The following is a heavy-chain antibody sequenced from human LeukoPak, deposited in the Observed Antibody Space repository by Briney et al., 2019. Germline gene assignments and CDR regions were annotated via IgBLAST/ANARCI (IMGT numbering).Heavy chain of an antibody. CDR2: IYHSGST. Sequence: SGTLSLTCAVSGXSMSSTKWWRWVRQPPGKGLEWIGEIYHSGSTNYNPSLKSRITISVDKSKNQVSLNLSSVTAADTAVYYCATSTVMNHYCFDYWAQGTLVTVSS. D-gene: IGHD1-14*01. CDR1: GXSMSSTKW. J-gene: IGHJ4*02. CDR3: ATSTVMNHYCFDY. V-gene: IGHV4-4*02.